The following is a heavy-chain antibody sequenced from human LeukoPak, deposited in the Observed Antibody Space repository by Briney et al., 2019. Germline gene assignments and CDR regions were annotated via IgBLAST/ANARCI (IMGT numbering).Heavy chain of an antibody. D-gene: IGHD3-10*02. J-gene: IGHJ6*04. Sequence: PGRSLRLSCAASGFTFSSYSMNWVRQAPGKGLEWVSYISSSGSTIYYADSVKGRFTISRDNAKNSLYLQMYSLRAEDTAVYYCAELGITMIGGVWGKGTTVTISS. CDR2: ISSSGSTI. CDR1: GFTFSSYS. CDR3: AELGITMIGGV. V-gene: IGHV3-48*04.